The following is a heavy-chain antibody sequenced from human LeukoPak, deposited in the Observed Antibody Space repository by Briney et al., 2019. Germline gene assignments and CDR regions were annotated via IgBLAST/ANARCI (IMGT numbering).Heavy chain of an antibody. CDR3: ARQEYSYGYSYYGMDV. J-gene: IGHJ6*02. CDR1: GYRFTSYW. V-gene: IGHV5-51*01. CDR2: IYPGDSDT. D-gene: IGHD5-18*01. Sequence: GESLKISCKGSGYRFTSYWIGWVRQLPGNGLEWMGIIYPGDSDTRYSPSFQGQVTISADKSISTAYLQWSSLKASDTAMYYCARQEYSYGYSYYGMDVWGQGTTVTVSS.